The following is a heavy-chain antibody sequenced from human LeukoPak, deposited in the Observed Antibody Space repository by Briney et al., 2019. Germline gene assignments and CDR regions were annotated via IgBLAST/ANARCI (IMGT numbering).Heavy chain of an antibody. CDR1: GFTFSSYA. V-gene: IGHV3-23*01. CDR3: AKSPPAFIVGATKEFDY. Sequence: PGGSLRLSCAASGFTFSSYAMSWVRQAPGKGLEWVSAISGSGGSTYYADSVKGRFTISRDNSKNTLYLQMNSLRAEDTAVYYCAKSPPAFIVGATKEFDYWGQGTLVTVSS. D-gene: IGHD1-26*01. CDR2: ISGSGGST. J-gene: IGHJ4*02.